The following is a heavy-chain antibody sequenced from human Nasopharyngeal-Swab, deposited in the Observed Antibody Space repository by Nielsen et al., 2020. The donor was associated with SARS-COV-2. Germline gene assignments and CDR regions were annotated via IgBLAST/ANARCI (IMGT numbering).Heavy chain of an antibody. V-gene: IGHV4-61*02. CDR3: AGWSSWYNWLDP. CDR1: GGSISSGSYY. Sequence: SETLSLTCSVSGGSISSGSYYWNWIRQPAGKGLEWIGRIYTSGSTDYNPSLRSRVTISVDTSKNQFSLKLNSATAADTAVYYCAGWSSWYNWLDPWGQGTQVIVSS. CDR2: IYTSGST. J-gene: IGHJ5*02. D-gene: IGHD6-13*01.